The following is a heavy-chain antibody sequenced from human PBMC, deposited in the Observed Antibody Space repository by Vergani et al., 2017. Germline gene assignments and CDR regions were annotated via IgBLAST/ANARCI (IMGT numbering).Heavy chain of an antibody. CDR1: GYTFTGYY. D-gene: IGHD3-3*01. V-gene: IGHV1-2*02. J-gene: IGHJ5*02. CDR2: INPKSGGT. CDR3: AREDTYYDFWSGYYTGRRWFDP. Sequence: QVQLVQSGAEVKKPGASVKVSCKASGYTFTGYYMHWVRQAPGQGLEWMGWINPKSGGTNYAQKFQGRVTMTRDTSISTAYMELSRLRSDDTAVYYCAREDTYYDFWSGYYTGRRWFDPWGQGTLVTVSS.